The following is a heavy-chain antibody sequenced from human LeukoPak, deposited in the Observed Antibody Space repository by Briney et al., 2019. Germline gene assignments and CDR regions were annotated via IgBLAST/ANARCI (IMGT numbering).Heavy chain of an antibody. J-gene: IGHJ4*02. CDR2: IYYSGST. CDR3: ARAGYSNEGYSGYGHEDY. V-gene: IGHV4-59*01. D-gene: IGHD5-12*01. Sequence: SETLSLTCIVSGGSMSSYYWSWIRQPPGKGLEWIGYIYYSGSTNYNPSLKSRVTISVDTSKNQFSLKPSSVTAADTAVYYCARAGYSNEGYSGYGHEDYWGQGTLVTVSS. CDR1: GGSMSSYY.